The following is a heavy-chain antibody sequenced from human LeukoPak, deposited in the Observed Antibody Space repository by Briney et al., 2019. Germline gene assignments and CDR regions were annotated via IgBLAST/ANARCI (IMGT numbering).Heavy chain of an antibody. J-gene: IGHJ4*02. Sequence: GGSLRLSCAASGFTFSSSAMSWVRQAPGKGLEWVSAISNNGGYTYYADSVKGRFTISRDNSKNTLYLQMNSLRAEDTAVYYYAKDQSAAGYYFDYWGQGTLVTVSS. V-gene: IGHV3-23*01. CDR1: GFTFSSSA. D-gene: IGHD6-13*01. CDR3: AKDQSAAGYYFDY. CDR2: ISNNGGYT.